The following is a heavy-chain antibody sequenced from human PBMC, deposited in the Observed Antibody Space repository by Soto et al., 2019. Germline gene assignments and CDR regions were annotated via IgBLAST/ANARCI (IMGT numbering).Heavy chain of an antibody. CDR1: DYYFPEYN. J-gene: IGHJ5*02. D-gene: IGHD6-13*01. CDR2: INPNSGVT. Sequence: QVQLVQSGAEVKKPGASVKVSCKAYDYYFPEYNIHWVRQAPGQGLEWMGWINPNSGVTTYAQKFQGRVTLTRDTSISTAYLEVRRLRSDDTAVYYCATIHRSSTSRGSDFDPWGQGTQVTVSS. V-gene: IGHV1-2*02. CDR3: ATIHRSSTSRGSDFDP.